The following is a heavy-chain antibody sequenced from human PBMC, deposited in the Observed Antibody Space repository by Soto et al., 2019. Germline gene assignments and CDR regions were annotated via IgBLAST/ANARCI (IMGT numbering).Heavy chain of an antibody. CDR3: AREAIIVIAAPEYYFDC. CDR2: IYSGGYT. V-gene: IGHV3-66*01. J-gene: IGHJ4*02. D-gene: IGHD3-22*01. Sequence: GGSLRLSCAASGFDVSNTDMSWVRQAPGKGLEWVSVIYSGGYTNYADSVKGRFIVSRDSPKNTLYLQMDSLRAEDTAVYYCAREAIIVIAAPEYYFDCWGQGTLVTVS. CDR1: GFDVSNTD.